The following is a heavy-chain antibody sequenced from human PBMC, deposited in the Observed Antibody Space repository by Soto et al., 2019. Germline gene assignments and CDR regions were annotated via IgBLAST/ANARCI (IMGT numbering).Heavy chain of an antibody. J-gene: IGHJ4*02. CDR1: GGSVSSGSYY. D-gene: IGHD4-17*01. CDR3: ARTTAVPNTLRSRYFFDY. Sequence: SETLSLTCTVSGGSVSSGSYYWSWIRQPPGKGLEWIGYIYYSGSTNYNPSLKSRVTISVDTSKNQFSLKLSSVTAADTAVYYCARTTAVPNTLRSRYFFDYWGQGTLVTVSS. V-gene: IGHV4-61*01. CDR2: IYYSGST.